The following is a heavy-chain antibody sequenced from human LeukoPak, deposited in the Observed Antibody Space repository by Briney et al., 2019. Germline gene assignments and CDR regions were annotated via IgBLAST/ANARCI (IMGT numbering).Heavy chain of an antibody. CDR3: ARDKSYYYDSSGYYY. V-gene: IGHV1-18*01. J-gene: IGHJ4*02. CDR1: GYTFTGYG. D-gene: IGHD3-22*01. Sequence: ASVKVSCKASGYTFTGYGISWVRQAPGQGLEWMGWISAYNGNTNYAQKLQGRVTMTTDTSTSTAYMELRSLRSDDTAVYYCARDKSYYYDSSGYYYWGQGTLVTVSS. CDR2: ISAYNGNT.